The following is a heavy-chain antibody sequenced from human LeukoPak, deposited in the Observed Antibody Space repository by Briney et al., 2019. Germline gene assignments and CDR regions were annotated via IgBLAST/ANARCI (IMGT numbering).Heavy chain of an antibody. D-gene: IGHD5-12*01. CDR3: ARDSGYDRAPDY. CDR2: ISSSGGST. CDR1: GFTFSSYA. J-gene: IGHJ4*02. Sequence: PGGSLRLSCAASGFTFSSYAMSWVRQAPGKGLEWVSAISSSGGSTYYADSVKGRFTISRDTSKNTPFLQMNSLTAEDTAVYYCARDSGYDRAPDYWGQGTLVTVSS. V-gene: IGHV3-23*01.